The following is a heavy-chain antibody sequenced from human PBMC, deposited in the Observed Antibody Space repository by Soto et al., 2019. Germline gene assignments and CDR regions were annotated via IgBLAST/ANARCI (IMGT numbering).Heavy chain of an antibody. CDR3: ARGGTGLYNWFDP. CDR2: ISYDGSNK. J-gene: IGHJ5*02. V-gene: IGHV3-30-3*01. D-gene: IGHD2-8*02. CDR1: GFTFSSYS. Sequence: GGSLILSCAASGFTFSSYSMYWVRKAPGKGLEWVAVISYDGSNKYYADSVKGRFTISRDNSKNTLYLQMNSLRAEDTAVYYCARGGTGLYNWFDPWGQGTLVTVSS.